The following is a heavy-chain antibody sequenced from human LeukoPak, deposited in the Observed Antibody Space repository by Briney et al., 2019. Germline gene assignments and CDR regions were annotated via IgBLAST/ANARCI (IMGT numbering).Heavy chain of an antibody. CDR2: ISSSSSYI. V-gene: IGHV3-21*01. D-gene: IGHD6-19*01. Sequence: GGSLRLSCAAPGFIFSSYTMNWVRQAPGKGLEWVSSISSSSSYISYADSVKGRFIISRDNAKNSLYLQMNSLRAEDTAVYYCARAPVAASYYFDYWGQGTLVTVSS. CDR3: ARAPVAASYYFDY. J-gene: IGHJ4*02. CDR1: GFIFSSYT.